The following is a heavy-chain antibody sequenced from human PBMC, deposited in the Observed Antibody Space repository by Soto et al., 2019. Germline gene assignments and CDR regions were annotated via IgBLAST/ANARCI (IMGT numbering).Heavy chain of an antibody. CDR1: GYTFTSHG. Sequence: QVQLVQSGAEVKKPGASVKVSCKTSGYTFTSHGISWVRQAPGQGLEWMGWISPYNGDTNYAQKLQGRVSVTTDSSTRTAYMELRSLRSEDTAVYYCARMVRGSTVGYYYYMDVWGNGTTVTVSS. CDR3: ARMVRGSTVGYYYYMDV. CDR2: ISPYNGDT. D-gene: IGHD3-10*01. J-gene: IGHJ6*03. V-gene: IGHV1-18*01.